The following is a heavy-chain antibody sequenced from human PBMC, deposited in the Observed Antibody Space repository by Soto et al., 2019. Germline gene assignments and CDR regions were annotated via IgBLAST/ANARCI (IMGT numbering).Heavy chain of an antibody. CDR1: GGSFSGYY. V-gene: IGHV4-34*01. CDR2: INHSGST. CDR3: ARPVRYCSSTSCYRQTPYYFDY. J-gene: IGHJ4*02. D-gene: IGHD2-2*01. Sequence: PSETLSLTCAVYGGSFSGYYWSWIRQPPGKGLEWIGEINHSGSTNYNPSLKSRVTISVDTSKNQFSLKLSSVTAADTAVYYCARPVRYCSSTSCYRQTPYYFDYWGQGTLVTVSS.